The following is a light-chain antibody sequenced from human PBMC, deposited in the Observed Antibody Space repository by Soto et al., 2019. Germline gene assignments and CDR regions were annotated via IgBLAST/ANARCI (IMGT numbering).Light chain of an antibody. J-gene: IGLJ2*01. V-gene: IGLV2-8*01. CDR1: SSDVGGHNH. CDR2: EVS. Sequence: QSVLTQPPSASGSPGQSVTISCTGSSSDVGGHNHVSWYQQHPGKAPKLMIYEVSKRPSGVPDRFSGSKSVNTASLTVSGLQAEDEADYYCSSYAGSMSLIFGGGTKLTVL. CDR3: SSYAGSMSLI.